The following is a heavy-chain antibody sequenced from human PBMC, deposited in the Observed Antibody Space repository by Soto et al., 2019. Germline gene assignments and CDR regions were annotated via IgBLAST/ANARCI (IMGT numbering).Heavy chain of an antibody. D-gene: IGHD2-2*01. CDR2: INHSGST. CDR1: SGSFSGYY. CDR3: ARGSHQLPQRYYYYYMDV. J-gene: IGHJ6*02. Sequence: SETLSLTCAVYSGSFSGYYLSWIRQPPGKGLEWIGEINHSGSTNYNPSLKSRVTISVDTSKNQFSLKLSSVTAADAAVYYCARGSHQLPQRYYYYYMDVWGQGTTVT. V-gene: IGHV4-34*01.